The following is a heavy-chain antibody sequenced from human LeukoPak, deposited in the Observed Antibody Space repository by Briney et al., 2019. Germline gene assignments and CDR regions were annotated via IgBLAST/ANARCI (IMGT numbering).Heavy chain of an antibody. CDR1: GYTFTGYY. CDR2: INPNSGGT. CDR3: ARAMVRGAINWFDP. V-gene: IGHV1-2*02. J-gene: IGHJ5*02. D-gene: IGHD3-10*01. Sequence: GASVKVSCKAFGYTFTGYYMHWVRQAPGQGLEWMGWINPNSGGTNYAQKFQGRVTMTRDTSISTAYMELSRLRSDDTAVYYCARAMVRGAINWFDPWGQGTLVTVSS.